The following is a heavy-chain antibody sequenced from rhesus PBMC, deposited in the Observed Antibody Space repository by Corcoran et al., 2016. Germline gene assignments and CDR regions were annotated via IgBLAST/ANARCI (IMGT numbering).Heavy chain of an antibody. V-gene: IGHV4-106*01. CDR2: IYGGSGGT. D-gene: IGHD1-1*01. CDR3: ARDGAYIGY. J-gene: IGHJ4*01. CDR1: GGPISGYYL. Sequence: QVQLQESGPGVVKPSETLSLTCAVSGGPISGYYLWSWFRQPPGKGLEWIGYIYGGSGGTSYNPSLKSRVIISIATSKNQFSLKLSSVTAADTAVYYCARDGAYIGYWGQGVLVTVSS.